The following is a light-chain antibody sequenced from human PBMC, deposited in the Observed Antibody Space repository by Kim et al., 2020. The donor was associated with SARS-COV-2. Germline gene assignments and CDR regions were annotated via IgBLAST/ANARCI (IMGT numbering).Light chain of an antibody. J-gene: IGLJ3*02. CDR2: QDT. CDR1: KLGDKY. CDR3: QAWDSSTGV. V-gene: IGLV3-1*01. Sequence: VSPGQTASVTCSGDKLGDKYACWYQQKPGQSPVLVIYQDTKRPSRIPERFSGSNSGNTATLTISGTQAMDEADYYCQAWDSSTGVFGGGTQLTVL.